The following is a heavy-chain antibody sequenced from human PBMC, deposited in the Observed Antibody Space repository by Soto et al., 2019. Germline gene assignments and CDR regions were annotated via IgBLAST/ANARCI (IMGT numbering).Heavy chain of an antibody. CDR1: GYTFTSYD. V-gene: IGHV1-8*01. Sequence: ASVKVSCKASGYTFTSYDINWVRQATGQGLEWMGWMNPNSGNTGYAQKFQGRVTMTRNTSISTAYTELSSLRSEDTAVYYCARFGVNLYGMDVWGQGTTVTVSS. D-gene: IGHD2-8*01. CDR2: MNPNSGNT. CDR3: ARFGVNLYGMDV. J-gene: IGHJ6*02.